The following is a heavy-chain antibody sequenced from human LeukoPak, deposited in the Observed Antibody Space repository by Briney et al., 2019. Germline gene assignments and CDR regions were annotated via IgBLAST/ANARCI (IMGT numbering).Heavy chain of an antibody. V-gene: IGHV4-39*01. J-gene: IGHJ3*02. CDR1: GGSISSSSYC. Sequence: SETLSLTCTVSGGSISSSSYCWGWIRQPPGKGLEWIGSIYYSGSTYYNPSLKSRVTISVDTSKNQFSLKLSSVTAADTAVYYCAINSSGWYSDAFDIWGQGTMVTVSS. CDR3: AINSSGWYSDAFDI. CDR2: IYYSGST. D-gene: IGHD6-19*01.